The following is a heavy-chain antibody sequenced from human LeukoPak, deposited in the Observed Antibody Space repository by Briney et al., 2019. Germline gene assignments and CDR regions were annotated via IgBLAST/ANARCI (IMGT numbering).Heavy chain of an antibody. CDR1: GFTFSSYW. D-gene: IGHD1-26*01. CDR3: ARELGGGSRYYYYYMDV. V-gene: IGHV3-74*01. CDR2: INSDGSST. J-gene: IGHJ6*03. Sequence: GGSLRLSCAASGFTFSSYWMHWVRQAPGKGLVWVSRINSDGSSTSYADSVKGRFTISRDNARNSLYLQMNGLRAEDTAVYYCARELGGGSRYYYYYMDVWGKGTTVTVS.